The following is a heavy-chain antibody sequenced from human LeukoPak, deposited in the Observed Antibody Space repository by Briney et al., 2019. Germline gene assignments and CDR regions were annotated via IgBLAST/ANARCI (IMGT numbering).Heavy chain of an antibody. Sequence: GSVTDSCMASGYTLSNCGISWVRQAPGLGVEWMGWTSYNGNTNYTLQFQGRVTMTTDTSTTTSYRELRSLESDDKAAYYWARHSGSGLQALGYWGQGTLVTVPS. D-gene: IGHD6-19*01. V-gene: IGHV1-18*04. CDR2: TSYNGNT. CDR3: ARHSGSGLQALGY. J-gene: IGHJ4*02. CDR1: GYTLSNCG.